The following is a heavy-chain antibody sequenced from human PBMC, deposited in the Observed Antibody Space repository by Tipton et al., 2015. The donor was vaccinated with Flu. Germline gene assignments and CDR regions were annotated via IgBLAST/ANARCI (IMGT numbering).Heavy chain of an antibody. D-gene: IGHD3-22*01. CDR1: GYTFTSYG. V-gene: IGHV1-18*01. CDR3: ARVTYYYDSSGYYGIEYFDY. Sequence: QMQLVQSGAEVKKPGASVKVSCKASGYTFTSYGISWVRQAPGQGLEWMGWISAYNGNTNYAQKLQGRVTMTTDTSTSTAYMELRSLRSDDTAVYYCARVTYYYDSSGYYGIEYFDYWGQGTLVTVSS. CDR2: ISAYNGNT. J-gene: IGHJ4*02.